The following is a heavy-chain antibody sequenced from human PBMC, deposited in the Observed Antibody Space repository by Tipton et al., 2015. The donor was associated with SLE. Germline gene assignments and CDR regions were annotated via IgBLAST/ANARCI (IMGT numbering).Heavy chain of an antibody. CDR3: AITFSIYGWFDP. J-gene: IGHJ5*02. CDR1: GGSFSGYY. Sequence: GLVKPSETLSLTCAVYGGSFSGYYWSWIRQAPGKGLEWIGEINHSGSTNYNPSLKSRVTISVDTSKNQFSLKLSSVTAADTAVYYCAITFSIYGWFDPWGQGTLVTVSS. CDR2: INHSGST. D-gene: IGHD4-11*01. V-gene: IGHV4-34*01.